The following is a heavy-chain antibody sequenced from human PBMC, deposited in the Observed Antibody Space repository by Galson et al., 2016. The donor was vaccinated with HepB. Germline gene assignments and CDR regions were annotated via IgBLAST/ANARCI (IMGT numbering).Heavy chain of an antibody. V-gene: IGHV3-74*01. Sequence: SLRLSCAASGFTFRSYAMSWVRQAPGKGLEWVSRINTDGRGIAYADSVKGRFTISRDNAKNTLYLQMNSLRAEDTAVYYCARGLSMNWFDSWGQGTLVTVSS. CDR3: ARGLSMNWFDS. CDR1: GFTFRSYA. J-gene: IGHJ5*01. CDR2: INTDGRGI.